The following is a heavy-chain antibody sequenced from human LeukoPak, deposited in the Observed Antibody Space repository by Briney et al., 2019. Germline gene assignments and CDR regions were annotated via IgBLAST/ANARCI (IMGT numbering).Heavy chain of an antibody. Sequence: ASVKVFCKASGYTFDNYGISWVRQAPGQGLEWMGWISAYNGNTNYAQNLQGRVTMTTDTSTSTAYMELRSLRSDDTAVYYCARGTMIVVDPANYWGQGTLVTVSS. J-gene: IGHJ4*02. CDR1: GYTFDNYG. CDR3: ARGTMIVVDPANY. V-gene: IGHV1-18*01. CDR2: ISAYNGNT. D-gene: IGHD3-22*01.